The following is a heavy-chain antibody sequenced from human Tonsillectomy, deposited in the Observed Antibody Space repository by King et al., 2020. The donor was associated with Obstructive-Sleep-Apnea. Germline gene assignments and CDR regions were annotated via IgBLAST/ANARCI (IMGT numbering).Heavy chain of an antibody. D-gene: IGHD3-10*01. V-gene: IGHV3-9*01. Sequence: VQLVESGGGLVQPGRSLRLSCAASGFTLDDYAMHWVRQAPGKGLEWVSGISWNSGGIGYADSVKGRFTISRDNAKNSLYLQMNRLRAEDTALYYCAKVLDYYGSGSYYYYYGMDVWGQGTTVTVSS. CDR3: AKVLDYYGSGSYYYYYGMDV. J-gene: IGHJ6*02. CDR2: ISWNSGGI. CDR1: GFTLDDYA.